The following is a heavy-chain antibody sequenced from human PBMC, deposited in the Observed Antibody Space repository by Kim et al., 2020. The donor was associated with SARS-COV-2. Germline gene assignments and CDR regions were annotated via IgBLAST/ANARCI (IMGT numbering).Heavy chain of an antibody. D-gene: IGHD1-1*01. CDR1: GYTFTTYG. J-gene: IGHJ5*02. CDR3: ARSAGTGLYPNWFDP. CDR2: ISPYNGNT. Sequence: ASVKVSCKASGYTFTTYGISWVRQAPGQGLEWMTWISPYNGNTNYAQNFQGRVTMTTDTSTSTAYMELRSLRSDDTAVYYCARSAGTGLYPNWFDPWGQGTLVIVSS. V-gene: IGHV1-18*01.